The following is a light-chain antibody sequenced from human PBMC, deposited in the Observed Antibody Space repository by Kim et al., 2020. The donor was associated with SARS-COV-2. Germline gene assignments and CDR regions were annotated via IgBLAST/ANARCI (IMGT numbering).Light chain of an antibody. J-gene: IGLJ2*01. V-gene: IGLV3-19*01. CDR2: DKN. CDR3: NSRDTTGYHVV. CDR1: SLRTSY. Sequence: SELTQDSAVSVALGQTVTIACRGDSLRTSYAGWSQQKAGKAPVLVIYDKNSRPSGVPDRFSGSSSGSTASLTITGAQAEDEADYYCNSRDTTGYHVVFGGGTQLTVL.